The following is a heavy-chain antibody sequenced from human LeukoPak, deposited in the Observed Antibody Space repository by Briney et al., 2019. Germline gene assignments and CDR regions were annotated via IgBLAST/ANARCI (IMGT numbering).Heavy chain of an antibody. CDR2: IYSGGSI. V-gene: IGHV3-66*02. Sequence: GGSLRLSCAASGFTVSSNYMSWVRQAPGKGLEWVSVIYSGGSIYYADSVKGRFTISRDNSKNTLYLQMNSLRAEDTAVYYCARDFSYWQWLAYDYWGQGTLVTVSS. D-gene: IGHD6-19*01. CDR1: GFTVSSNY. CDR3: ARDFSYWQWLAYDY. J-gene: IGHJ4*02.